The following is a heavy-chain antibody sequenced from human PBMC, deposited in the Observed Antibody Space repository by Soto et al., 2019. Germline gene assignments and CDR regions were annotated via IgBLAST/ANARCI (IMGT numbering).Heavy chain of an antibody. CDR2: ISYDGSNK. D-gene: IGHD4-17*01. V-gene: IGHV3-30*18. CDR1: GFTFSSYG. CDR3: AKDLGGDYGPYYYYYGMDV. J-gene: IGHJ6*04. Sequence: QVQLVESGGGVVQPGRSLRLSCAASGFTFSSYGMHWVRQAPGKGLEWVAVISYDGSNKYYADSVKGRFTISRDNSKNTLYLQMNSLRAEDTAVYYCAKDLGGDYGPYYYYYGMDVWGKGTTVTVSS.